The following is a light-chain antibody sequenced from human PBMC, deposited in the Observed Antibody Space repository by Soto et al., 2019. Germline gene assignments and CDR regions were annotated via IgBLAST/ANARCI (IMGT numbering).Light chain of an antibody. Sequence: ENVLTQSPATLSLSPGEGATLSCRASESVGSDLAWYQQKPGQPPRLLIYDVSGRATGVPARFSGSGSGTDFTLTISSLEREDFAVYYCQQRDSWPLTFGGGTKVEIK. CDR1: ESVGSD. CDR2: DVS. J-gene: IGKJ4*01. CDR3: QQRDSWPLT. V-gene: IGKV3-11*01.